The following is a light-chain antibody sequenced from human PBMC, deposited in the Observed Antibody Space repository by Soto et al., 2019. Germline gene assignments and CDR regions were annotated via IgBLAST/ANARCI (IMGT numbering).Light chain of an antibody. V-gene: IGLV2-14*01. Sequence: QSALTQPASVSGSPGQSITISCTGTSSDVGGYNYVSWYQQHPGKAPKLMIYEVSNRPSGVSNRFSGSKSGNTASLTISGLQAEDESDYYCSLYISNSTLYVFGTGTKLTVL. CDR3: SLYISNSTLYV. CDR2: EVS. CDR1: SSDVGGYNY. J-gene: IGLJ1*01.